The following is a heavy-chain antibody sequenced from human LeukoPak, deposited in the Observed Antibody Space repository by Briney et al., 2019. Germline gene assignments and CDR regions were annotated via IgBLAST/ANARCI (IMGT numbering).Heavy chain of an antibody. V-gene: IGHV4-59*12. CDR1: GGSISSYY. D-gene: IGHD4-11*01. CDR2: IYYSGST. J-gene: IGHJ6*02. Sequence: PSETLSLTCTVSGGSISSYYWSWIRQPPGKGLEWIGYIYYSGSTNYNPSLKSRVTISVDTSKNQFSLKLSSVTAADTAVYYCAGGRGVTTVANGFSRYYYGMDVWGQGTTVTVSS. CDR3: AGGRGVTTVANGFSRYYYGMDV.